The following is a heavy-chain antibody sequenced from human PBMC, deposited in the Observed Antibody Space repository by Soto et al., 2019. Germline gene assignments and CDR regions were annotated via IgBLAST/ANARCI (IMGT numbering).Heavy chain of an antibody. J-gene: IGHJ4*02. Sequence: EVQLVESGGGLVQPGRSLRLSCAASGFTFDDYAMHWVRQAPGKGLEWVSGISWNSGSIGYADSVKGRFTISRDNAKNSLYLQMNSLRAEDTALYYCAKKDRYYFDYWGQGTLVTVSS. CDR3: AKKDRYYFDY. V-gene: IGHV3-9*01. CDR1: GFTFDDYA. CDR2: ISWNSGSI.